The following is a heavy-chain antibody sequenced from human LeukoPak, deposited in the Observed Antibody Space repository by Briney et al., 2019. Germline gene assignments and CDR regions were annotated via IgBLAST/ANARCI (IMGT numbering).Heavy chain of an antibody. D-gene: IGHD1-7*01. Sequence: HPGGSMRLSCAASGFTFSSYGMPWVRRAPGKGLEWVAVIWYDGSNKYYADSVKGRFTISRDNSKNTLYLQMNSLRAEDTAVYYCARDPISKLRPLYYFDYWGQGTLVTVSS. CDR2: IWYDGSNK. J-gene: IGHJ4*02. CDR3: ARDPISKLRPLYYFDY. CDR1: GFTFSSYG. V-gene: IGHV3-33*01.